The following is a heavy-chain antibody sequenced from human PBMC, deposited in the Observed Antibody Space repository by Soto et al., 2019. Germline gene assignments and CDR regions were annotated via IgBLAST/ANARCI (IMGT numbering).Heavy chain of an antibody. Sequence: GGSLRLSCAASGFTFSGSAMHWVRQASGKGLEWVGRIRSKANSYATAYAASVKGRFTISRDDSKNTAYLQMNSLKTEDTAVYYFTRPQYCSGGSCYGWFDPWGQGTLVTVSS. J-gene: IGHJ5*02. CDR1: GFTFSGSA. CDR2: IRSKANSYAT. V-gene: IGHV3-73*01. CDR3: TRPQYCSGGSCYGWFDP. D-gene: IGHD2-15*01.